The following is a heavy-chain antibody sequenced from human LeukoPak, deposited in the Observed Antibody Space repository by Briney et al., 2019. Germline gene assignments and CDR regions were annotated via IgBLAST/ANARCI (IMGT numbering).Heavy chain of an antibody. CDR1: GFTFSSYA. CDR2: ISYDGSNK. CDR3: AKALVVAVDASRAFDN. J-gene: IGHJ4*02. V-gene: IGHV3-30*04. Sequence: GGSLRLSCAASGFTFSSYAMGWVRQAPGKGLEWVAVISYDGSNKYYADSVKGRFTISRDNSKNTLYLQMNSLRAEDTAIYYCAKALVVAVDASRAFDNWGQGTLVTVSS. D-gene: IGHD2-15*01.